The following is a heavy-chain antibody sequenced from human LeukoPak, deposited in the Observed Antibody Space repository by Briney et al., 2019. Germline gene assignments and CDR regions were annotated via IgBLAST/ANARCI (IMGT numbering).Heavy chain of an antibody. CDR3: ARSPGGAYFDY. J-gene: IGHJ4*02. Sequence: SQTLSLTCTVSGGSISSGDYYWGWIRQPPGKGMEWIGNIYNSGSTYYNPSLKSRVTISADRSKNQFSLKLSSVTAADTAVYYCARSPGGAYFDYWGQGTLVTVSS. CDR2: IYNSGST. D-gene: IGHD3-16*01. CDR1: GGSISSGDYY. V-gene: IGHV4-39*01.